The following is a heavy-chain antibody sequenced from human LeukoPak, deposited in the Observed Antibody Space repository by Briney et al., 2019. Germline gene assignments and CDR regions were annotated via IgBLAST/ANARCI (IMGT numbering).Heavy chain of an antibody. D-gene: IGHD2-2*01. Sequence: GGSLRLSCAASGFTFDDYGMSWVRQAPGKGLEWVSGITWIGRSTGYADSVKGRFTISRDNAKNSLYLQMSSLRAEDTAFYYCTRDARLDCSTTSCYGAFDIWGQGTMVTVSS. CDR3: TRDARLDCSTTSCYGAFDI. CDR1: GFTFDDYG. V-gene: IGHV3-20*04. CDR2: ITWIGRST. J-gene: IGHJ3*02.